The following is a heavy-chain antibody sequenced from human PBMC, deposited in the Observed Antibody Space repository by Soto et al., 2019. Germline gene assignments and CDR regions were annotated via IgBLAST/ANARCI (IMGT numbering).Heavy chain of an antibody. J-gene: IGHJ4*02. V-gene: IGHV3-30*18. CDR2: ISYDGSNK. D-gene: IGHD2-21*02. CDR3: AKTYCGGDCYSAYFDY. CDR1: GFTFSSYG. Sequence: PGGSLRLSCAASGFTFSSYGTHWVRQAPGKGLEWVAIISYDGSNKYYADSVKGRFTISRDNSKNTLYLQMNSLRAEDTAVYYCAKTYCGGDCYSAYFDYWGQGTLVTVSS.